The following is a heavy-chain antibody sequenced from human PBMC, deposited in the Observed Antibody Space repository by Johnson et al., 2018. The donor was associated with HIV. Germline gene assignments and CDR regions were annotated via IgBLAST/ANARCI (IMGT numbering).Heavy chain of an antibody. Sequence: VQLGGVWGGVVQPGRSLRLSCAASGFIFSDYYMSWIRQAPGKGLDWVSYISSTGTTIYYADSVKGRFTISRDNAMKSLYLQINSLRAEDTAVYYCARNRPVSYGYRGAFDFWGQGTMVTVSS. CDR1: GFIFSDYY. CDR3: ARNRPVSYGYRGAFDF. V-gene: IGHV3-11*04. D-gene: IGHD5-18*01. J-gene: IGHJ3*01. CDR2: ISSTGTTI.